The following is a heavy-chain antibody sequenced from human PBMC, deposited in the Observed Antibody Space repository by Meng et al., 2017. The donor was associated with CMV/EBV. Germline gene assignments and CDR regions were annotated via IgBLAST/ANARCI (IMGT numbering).Heavy chain of an antibody. CDR1: GFTFSSYW. CDR3: ARDSGRVLRYFDWVPPSGMDV. V-gene: IGHV3-7*03. J-gene: IGHJ6*02. D-gene: IGHD3-9*01. CDR2: IKQDGSEK. Sequence: GESLKISCAASGFTFSSYWMSWVRQAPGKGLEWVANIKQDGSEKYYVDSVKGRFTISRDNAKNSLYLQMNSLRSDDTAAYYCARDSGRVLRYFDWVPPSGMDVWGQGTTVTVSS.